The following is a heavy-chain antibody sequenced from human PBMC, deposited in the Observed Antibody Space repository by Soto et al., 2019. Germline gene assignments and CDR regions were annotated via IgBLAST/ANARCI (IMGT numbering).Heavy chain of an antibody. V-gene: IGHV3-23*01. Sequence: VGSLRLSCAASGFTFSSYAMSWVRQAPGKGLEWVSAISGSGGSTYYADSVKGRFTISRDNSKNTLYLQMNSLRAEDTAVYYCAKDSLELLMAYWGQGTLVTVSS. CDR2: ISGSGGST. J-gene: IGHJ4*02. D-gene: IGHD3-10*01. CDR1: GFTFSSYA. CDR3: AKDSLELLMAY.